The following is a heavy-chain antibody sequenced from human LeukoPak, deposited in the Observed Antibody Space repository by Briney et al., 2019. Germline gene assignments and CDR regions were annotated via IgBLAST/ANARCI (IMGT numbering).Heavy chain of an antibody. J-gene: IGHJ4*02. CDR3: ARGRYYYDSSGYFGFDY. V-gene: IGHV4-39*07. CDR2: IYYSGST. Sequence: SETLSLTCTVSGGSISSSSYYWGWIRQPPGKGLEWIGSIYYSGSTHYNPSLKSRVTISVDTSKNQFSLKLSSVTAADTAVYYCARGRYYYDSSGYFGFDYWGQGTLVTVSS. CDR1: GGSISSSSYY. D-gene: IGHD3-22*01.